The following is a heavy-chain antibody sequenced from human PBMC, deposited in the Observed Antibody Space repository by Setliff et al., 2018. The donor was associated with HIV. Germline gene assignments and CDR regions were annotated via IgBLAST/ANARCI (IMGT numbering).Heavy chain of an antibody. CDR1: GFTFSSYE. D-gene: IGHD5-12*01. J-gene: IGHJ5*02. Sequence: GSLRLSCAASGFTFSSYEMNWVRQAPGKGLEWVSYISSSGTTIYYADSVRGRFTISRDNAKNSLFLQMNSLRVEDTAMYYCARDRDIVSTMENWFDPWGQGTLVTVSS. CDR3: ARDRDIVSTMENWFDP. V-gene: IGHV3-48*03. CDR2: ISSSGTTI.